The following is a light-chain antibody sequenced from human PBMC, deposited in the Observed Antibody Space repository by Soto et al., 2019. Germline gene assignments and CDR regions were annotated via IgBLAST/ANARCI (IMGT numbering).Light chain of an antibody. V-gene: IGKV1-5*01. J-gene: IGKJ1*01. CDR3: QQYNSHWT. CDR2: DAS. CDR1: QSISSW. Sequence: DIQMTQSPSTLSASVGDRVTITCRASQSISSWLAWYQQKPGKAPKLLIYDASSLESGVPSRFSGSGSGTEFTLTSSSLQPDDFATYYCQQYNSHWTCGKGTKVDIK.